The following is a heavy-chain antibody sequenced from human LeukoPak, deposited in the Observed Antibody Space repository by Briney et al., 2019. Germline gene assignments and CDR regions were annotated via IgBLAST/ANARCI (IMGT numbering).Heavy chain of an antibody. D-gene: IGHD2-2*01. J-gene: IGHJ5*02. V-gene: IGHV4-31*03. CDR2: IYYSGST. Sequence: PSETLSLTCTASGGSISSGDYYWNWIRQHPGKGLEWIGYIYYSGSTYYNPSLKSRLTISVDTSKNQFSLKLSSVTAADTALYYCAREQRTLEGYCSSTSCYAGNWFDPWGQGTLVTVSS. CDR3: AREQRTLEGYCSSTSCYAGNWFDP. CDR1: GGSISSGDYY.